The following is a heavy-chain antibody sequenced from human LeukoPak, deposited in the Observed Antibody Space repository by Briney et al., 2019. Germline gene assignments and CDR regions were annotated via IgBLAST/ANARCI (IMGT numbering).Heavy chain of an antibody. V-gene: IGHV4-4*09. CDR3: ARLGGSSWYFDAFDI. CDR2: IYTSGST. CDR1: GGSISSYY. D-gene: IGHD6-13*01. Sequence: SETLSLTCTVSGGSISSYYWSWIRQPPGKGLEWIGYIYTSGSTNYNPSLKSRVTISVDTSKNQLSLKLSSVTAADTAVYYCARLGGSSWYFDAFDIWGQGTMVTVSS. J-gene: IGHJ3*02.